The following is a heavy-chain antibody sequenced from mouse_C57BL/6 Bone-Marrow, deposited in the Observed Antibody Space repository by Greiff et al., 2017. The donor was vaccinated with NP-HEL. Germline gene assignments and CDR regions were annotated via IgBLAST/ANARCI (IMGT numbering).Heavy chain of an antibody. CDR2: FHPYNDDT. D-gene: IGHD2-5*01. Sequence: QVQLQQSGAELVKPGASVKMSCKASGYTFTTYPIEWMKQNHGKSLEWIGNFHPYNDDTKYNEKFKGKATLTVDTSSSTAYMQLSSLTSEDSAVYYCARRSNYEWFADWGQGTLVTVSA. J-gene: IGHJ3*01. CDR3: ARRSNYEWFAD. V-gene: IGHV1-47*01. CDR1: GYTFTTYP.